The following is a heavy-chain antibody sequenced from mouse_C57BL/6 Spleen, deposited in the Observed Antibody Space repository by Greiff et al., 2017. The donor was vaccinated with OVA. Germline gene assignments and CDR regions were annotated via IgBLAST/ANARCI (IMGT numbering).Heavy chain of an antibody. CDR3: ATSSTVVAPMDY. V-gene: IGHV1-82*01. CDR1: GYAFSSSW. CDR2: IYPGDGDT. D-gene: IGHD1-1*01. J-gene: IGHJ4*01. Sequence: VQLQESGPELVKPGASVKISCKASGYAFSSSWMNWVKQRPGKGLEWIGRIYPGDGDTNYNGKFKGKATLTADKSSSTAYMQLSSLTSEDSAVYFCATSSTVVAPMDYWGQGTSVTVSS.